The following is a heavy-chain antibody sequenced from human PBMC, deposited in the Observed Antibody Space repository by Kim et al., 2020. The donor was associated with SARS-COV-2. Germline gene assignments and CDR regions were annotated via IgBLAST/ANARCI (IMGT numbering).Heavy chain of an antibody. Sequence: GGSLRLSCAASGFTFSSYSMNWVRQAPGKGLEWVSSISSSSSYIYYADSVKGRFTISRDNAKNSLYLQMNSLRAEDTAVYYCARTPRIAAAENWFDPWDQGTLVTVSS. J-gene: IGHJ5*02. CDR2: ISSSSSYI. CDR1: GFTFSSYS. V-gene: IGHV3-21*01. CDR3: ARTPRIAAAENWFDP. D-gene: IGHD6-13*01.